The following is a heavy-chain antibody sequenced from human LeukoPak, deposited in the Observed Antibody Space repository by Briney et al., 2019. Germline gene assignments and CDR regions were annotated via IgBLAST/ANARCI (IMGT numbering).Heavy chain of an antibody. CDR3: ARSSDGDYCFHL. J-gene: IGHJ5*02. CDR1: GFTFSYQY. D-gene: IGHD4-17*01. CDR2: IRKKVNSYST. Sequence: GGSLRLSCAASGFTFSYQYMGLVRQAPGKGLEWVGRIRKKVNSYSTEYAASVKGRFTISRDDSKNSLYLQMNSLKTEDTAVYYCARSSDGDYCFHLWGQGTLVAVSS. V-gene: IGHV3-72*01.